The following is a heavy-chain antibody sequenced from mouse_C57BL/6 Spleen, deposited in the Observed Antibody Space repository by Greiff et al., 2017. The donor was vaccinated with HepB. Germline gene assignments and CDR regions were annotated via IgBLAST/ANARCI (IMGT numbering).Heavy chain of an antibody. CDR3: ARGGNYGSSWFAY. D-gene: IGHD1-1*01. CDR1: GFTFSDYG. J-gene: IGHJ3*01. Sequence: EVQLKESGGGLVKPGGSLKLSCAASGFTFSDYGMHWVRQAPEKGLEWVAYISSGSSTIYYADTVKGRFTISRDNAKNTLFLQMTSLRSEDTVMYYCARGGNYGSSWFAYWGQGTLVTVSA. CDR2: ISSGSSTI. V-gene: IGHV5-17*01.